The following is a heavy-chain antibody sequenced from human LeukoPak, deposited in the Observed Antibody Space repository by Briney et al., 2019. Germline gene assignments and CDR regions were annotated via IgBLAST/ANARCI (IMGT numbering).Heavy chain of an antibody. V-gene: IGHV3-30-3*01. D-gene: IGHD1-1*01. CDR1: GFTFSSYA. J-gene: IGHJ6*03. CDR3: AREMERGNHPGYYYMDV. CDR2: ISYDGSNK. Sequence: PGGSLRLSCAASGFTFSSYAMHWVRQAPGKGLEWVAVISYDGSNKYYADSVKGRFTISRDNSKNTLYLQMNSLRAEDTAVYYCAREMERGNHPGYYYMDVWGKGTTVTVSS.